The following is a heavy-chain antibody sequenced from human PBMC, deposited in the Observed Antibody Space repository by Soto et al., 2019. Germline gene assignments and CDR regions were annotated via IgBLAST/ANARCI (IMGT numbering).Heavy chain of an antibody. CDR1: GGSLNGYY. CDR3: ARNVPGADYYYMDV. V-gene: IGHV4-34*01. CDR2: IDDGGSA. D-gene: IGHD3-10*02. Sequence: QVQLQQWGAGLLEPSETLFLTCAVYGGSLNGYYWSWIRQAQGKGLEWIGEIDDGGSANYNPSLKSRAIMSVDSSKSQLSLTLTSVNAADTAVYYCARNVPGADYYYMDVWGEGTTVTVSS. J-gene: IGHJ6*03.